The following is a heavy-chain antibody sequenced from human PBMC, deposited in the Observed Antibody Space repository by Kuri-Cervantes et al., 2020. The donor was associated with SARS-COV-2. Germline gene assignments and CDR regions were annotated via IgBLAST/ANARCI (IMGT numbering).Heavy chain of an antibody. J-gene: IGHJ6*03. Sequence: ASVKVSCKASGYTFTSYDINWVRQATGQGLEWMGWMNPNSGNTNYAQKLQGRVTMTTDTSTSTAYMELRSLRSDDTAVYYCARDIVGAPYYYYYYMDVWGKGTTVTVSS. CDR3: ARDIVGAPYYYYYYMDV. D-gene: IGHD1-26*01. CDR2: MNPNSGNT. CDR1: GYTFTSYD. V-gene: IGHV1-18*01.